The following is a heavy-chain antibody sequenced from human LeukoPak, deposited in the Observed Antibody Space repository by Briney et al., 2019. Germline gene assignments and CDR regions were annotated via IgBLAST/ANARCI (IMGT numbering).Heavy chain of an antibody. CDR2: IYTSGST. V-gene: IGHV4-61*02. D-gene: IGHD6-19*01. Sequence: SQTLSLTCTVSGGSISSGSYYWSWIRQPAGKGLEWIGRIYTSGSTNYNPSLKSRVTISVDTSKNQFSLTLSSVTAAYTAVYYCARDLSIAVHAFDIWGQGTMVTVSS. J-gene: IGHJ3*02. CDR1: GGSISSGSYY. CDR3: ARDLSIAVHAFDI.